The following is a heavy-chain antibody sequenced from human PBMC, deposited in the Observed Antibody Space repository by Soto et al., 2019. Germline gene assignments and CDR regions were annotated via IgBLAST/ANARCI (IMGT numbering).Heavy chain of an antibody. D-gene: IGHD1-1*01. CDR1: GASISGFY. Sequence: SETLSLTCTVSGASISGFYWSWIRKSAGKGLEWIGRIYATGTTDYNPSLKSRVMMSVDTSKKQFSLTLRSVTAADTAVYYCVRDGTKTLRDWFDPWGQGISVTVSS. CDR3: VRDGTKTLRDWFDP. V-gene: IGHV4-4*07. J-gene: IGHJ5*02. CDR2: IYATGTT.